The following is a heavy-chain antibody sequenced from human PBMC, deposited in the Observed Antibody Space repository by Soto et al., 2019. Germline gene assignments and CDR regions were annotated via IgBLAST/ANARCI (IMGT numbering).Heavy chain of an antibody. J-gene: IGHJ5*02. CDR1: GGSIDSYY. V-gene: IGHV4-59*08. CDR3: ARLGGYYQSLDT. Sequence: ASETLSLTCTVSGGSIDSYYWTWIRQPPGKGLGWIGYVYYTGTTTYSPSLKSRVTISVDTSMNQISLKLSSVTAADTAFYYCARLGGYYQSLDTWGQGTLVTVSS. D-gene: IGHD3-22*01. CDR2: VYYTGTT.